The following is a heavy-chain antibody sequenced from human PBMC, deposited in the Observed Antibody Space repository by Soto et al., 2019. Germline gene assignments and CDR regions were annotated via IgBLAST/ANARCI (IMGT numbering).Heavy chain of an antibody. V-gene: IGHV4-34*01. D-gene: IGHD6-13*01. CDR2: INHSGST. CDR1: GGSFSGYY. Sequence: QVQLQQWGAGLLKPSETLSLTCAVYGGSFSGYYWSWIRQPPGKGLEWIGEINHSGSTNYNPSLKSRVTVSVDTSKNQFSLKLSSVTAADTAVYYCARGDSSKRHYYGMDVWGQGTTVTVSS. CDR3: ARGDSSKRHYYGMDV. J-gene: IGHJ6*02.